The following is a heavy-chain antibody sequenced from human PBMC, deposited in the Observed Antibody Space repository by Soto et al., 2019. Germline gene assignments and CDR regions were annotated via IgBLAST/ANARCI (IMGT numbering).Heavy chain of an antibody. V-gene: IGHV1-24*01. CDR3: ASYYDFWSGYSFDP. CDR1: GYTLTELS. D-gene: IGHD3-3*01. CDR2: FDPEDGET. J-gene: IGHJ5*02. Sequence: AASVKVSCKVSGYTLTELSMHWVRQAPGKGLEWMGGFDPEDGETIYAQKFQGRVTMTEDTSTDTAYMELSSLRSEDTAVYYCASYYDFWSGYSFDPWGQGTLVTVSS.